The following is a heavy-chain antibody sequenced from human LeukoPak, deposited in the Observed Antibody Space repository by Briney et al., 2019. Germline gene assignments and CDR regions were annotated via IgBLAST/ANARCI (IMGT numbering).Heavy chain of an antibody. CDR3: AREVVDSSGQNWFDP. J-gene: IGHJ5*02. CDR2: ISSSSSYI. CDR1: GFTFSSYS. D-gene: IGHD3-22*01. V-gene: IGHV3-21*01. Sequence: GGSLRLSCAASGFTFSSYSMNWVRQAPGKGLEWVSSISSSSSYIYYADSVKGRFTISRDNAKNSLYLQMNSLRAEDTAVYYCAREVVDSSGQNWFDPWGQGTLVTVSS.